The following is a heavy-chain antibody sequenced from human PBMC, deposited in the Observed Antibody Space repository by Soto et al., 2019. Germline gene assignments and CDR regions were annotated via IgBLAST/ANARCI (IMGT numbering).Heavy chain of an antibody. CDR3: AKNPGMTVMRRGWFDP. J-gene: IGHJ5*02. D-gene: IGHD3-22*01. V-gene: IGHV3-23*01. CDR1: GFTFSSYA. Sequence: GGSLRLSCAASGFTFSSYAMSWVRQAPGKGLEWVSAISGSGGSTYYADSVKGRFTISRDNSKNTLYLQMNSLRAEDTAVYYCAKNPGMTVMRRGWFDPWGQGTLVTVSS. CDR2: ISGSGGST.